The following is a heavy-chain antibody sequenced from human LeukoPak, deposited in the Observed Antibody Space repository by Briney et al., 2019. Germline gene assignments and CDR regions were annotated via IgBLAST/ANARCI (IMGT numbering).Heavy chain of an antibody. CDR2: IDTSGNT. CDR1: GASISGSGYY. D-gene: IGHD6-13*01. J-gene: IGHJ2*01. Sequence: SETLSLTCAVSGASISGSGYYWGWIRQPPGKGLEWIGRIDTSGNTNYKPSLKSRVTMSVDTSKKQFSLKLTSVTAADTAVYYCARVSSSWYQDWYFDLWGRGTLVTVSS. V-gene: IGHV4-39*07. CDR3: ARVSSSWYQDWYFDL.